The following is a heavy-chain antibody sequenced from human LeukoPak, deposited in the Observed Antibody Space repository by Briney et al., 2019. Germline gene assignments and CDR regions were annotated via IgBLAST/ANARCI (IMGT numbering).Heavy chain of an antibody. V-gene: IGHV4-59*01. CDR2: IYYSGST. D-gene: IGHD3-22*01. CDR3: TRGSIAYYYMDV. Sequence: SETLSLTCTVSGGSISSYYWSWIRQPPGKGLEWIGNIYYSGSTNYNPSLKSRVTTSVDTSKNQFSLKLSSVTAADTAVYYCTRGSIAYYYMDVWGKGTTVTISS. J-gene: IGHJ6*03. CDR1: GGSISSYY.